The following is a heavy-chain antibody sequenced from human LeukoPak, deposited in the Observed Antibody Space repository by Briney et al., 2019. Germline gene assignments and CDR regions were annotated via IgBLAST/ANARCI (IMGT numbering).Heavy chain of an antibody. CDR2: IRYDGSNK. J-gene: IGHJ3*02. V-gene: IGHV3-30*02. CDR1: GFTFSSYG. D-gene: IGHD2-2*01. Sequence: GGSLRLSCAASGFTFSSYGMHWVRQAPGKGLEWVAFIRYDGSNKYYADSVKGRFTISRDNAKNSLYLQMNSLRAEDTAVYYCARVAYCSSTSCSLGAFDIWGQGTMVTVSS. CDR3: ARVAYCSSTSCSLGAFDI.